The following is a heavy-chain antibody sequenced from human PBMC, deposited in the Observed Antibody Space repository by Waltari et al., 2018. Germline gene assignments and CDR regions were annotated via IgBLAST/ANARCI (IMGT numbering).Heavy chain of an antibody. J-gene: IGHJ4*02. V-gene: IGHV3-48*01. D-gene: IGHD3-10*01. CDR3: ARVWGRGSLDY. CDR2: ISSSSSTI. CDR1: GFTFSSYS. Sequence: EVQLVESGGGLVQPGGSLRLSCAASGFTFSSYSMNWVRQAPGKGLGWVSYISSSSSTIYYADSVKGRFTISRDNAKNSLYLQMNSLRAEDTAVYYCARVWGRGSLDYWGQGTLVTVSS.